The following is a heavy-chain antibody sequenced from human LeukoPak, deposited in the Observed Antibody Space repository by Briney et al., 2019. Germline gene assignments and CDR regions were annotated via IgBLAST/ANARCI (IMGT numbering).Heavy chain of an antibody. V-gene: IGHV1-18*01. CDR2: ISAYNGNT. D-gene: IGHD2-15*01. J-gene: IGHJ3*02. CDR1: GYTFTSYG. CDR3: ARDLLDIVVVVAALVDAFDI. Sequence: ASVKVSCKASGYTFTSYGISWVRQAPGQGLEWMGWISAYNGNTNYAQKLQGRVTMTTDTSTSTAYMELRSLRSDDTAVYYCARDLLDIVVVVAALVDAFDIWGQGTMVTVSS.